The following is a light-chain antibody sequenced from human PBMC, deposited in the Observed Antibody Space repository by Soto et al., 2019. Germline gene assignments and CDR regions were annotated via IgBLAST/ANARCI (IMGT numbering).Light chain of an antibody. CDR3: QQYGSSPVT. CDR2: GAS. J-gene: IGKJ5*01. V-gene: IGKV3-20*01. CDR1: RIVTNSY. Sequence: EIVLTQSPGTLSLSPGERATLSYRADRIVTNSYLAWYQQKPGQAPSLLIYGASRRATGIPGRFSGSGSGTDFTLTISRLEPEDCAVYYCQQYGSSPVTVGQGTRLEIK.